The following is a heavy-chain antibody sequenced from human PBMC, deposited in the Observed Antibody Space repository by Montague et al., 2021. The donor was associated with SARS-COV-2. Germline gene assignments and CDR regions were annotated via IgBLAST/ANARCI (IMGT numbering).Heavy chain of an antibody. V-gene: IGHV3-7*01. CDR3: ARGGVLLKGLGDY. D-gene: IGHD3-10*01. Sequence: SLRLSCAASGFTFSSYWMSWVRQAPGKGLEWVANIKQDGSEKYYVDSVKGRFTISRDNAKNSLYLQMNSLRAEDTAVYYCARGGVLLKGLGDYWGQGTLVTVSS. J-gene: IGHJ4*02. CDR1: GFTFSSYW. CDR2: IKQDGSEK.